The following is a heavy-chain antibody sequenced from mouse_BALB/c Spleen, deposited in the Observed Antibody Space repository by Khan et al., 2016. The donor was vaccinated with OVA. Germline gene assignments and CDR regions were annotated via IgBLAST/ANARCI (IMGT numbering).Heavy chain of an antibody. J-gene: IGHJ4*01. D-gene: IGHD1-1*01. Sequence: EVQLQESGPGLVKPSQSLSLTCTVTGYSITSDYAWNWIRQFPGNKLEWMGYINYSGSTNYNPALKSRISITRDTSKNQFFLQLNSVTTVDTATYYCATNWSRYNCAMDYWGQGTSVTVSS. CDR2: INYSGST. V-gene: IGHV3-2*02. CDR1: GYSITSDYA. CDR3: ATNWSRYNCAMDY.